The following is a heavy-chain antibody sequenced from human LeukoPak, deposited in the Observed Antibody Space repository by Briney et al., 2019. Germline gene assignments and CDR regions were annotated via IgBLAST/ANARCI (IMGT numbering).Heavy chain of an antibody. J-gene: IGHJ4*02. CDR3: ARDFGEMPNY. V-gene: IGHV1-46*01. Sequence: GASVKVSCKASGYTFTRYYMHWVRQAPGQGLEWMGIIDPSGGSTSYAQKFQGGATMTRDATTSTVYLELNSLRSEDTAVYYCARDFGEMPNYWGQGTLVTVSS. D-gene: IGHD5-24*01. CDR1: GYTFTRYY. CDR2: IDPSGGST.